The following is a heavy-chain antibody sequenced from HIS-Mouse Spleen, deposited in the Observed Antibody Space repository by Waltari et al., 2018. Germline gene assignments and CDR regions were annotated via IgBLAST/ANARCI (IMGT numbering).Heavy chain of an antibody. Sequence: QLQLQESGPGLVKTSETLSLTCTVSGGYISSSSYYWGWIGQPPGKGLEWIGSIYYSGSTYYNPSLKSRVTISVDTSKNQFSLKLSSVTAADTAVYYCARDGYSGYGHDAFDIWGQGTMVTVSS. D-gene: IGHD5-12*01. CDR1: GGYISSSSYY. V-gene: IGHV4-39*07. J-gene: IGHJ3*02. CDR2: IYYSGST. CDR3: ARDGYSGYGHDAFDI.